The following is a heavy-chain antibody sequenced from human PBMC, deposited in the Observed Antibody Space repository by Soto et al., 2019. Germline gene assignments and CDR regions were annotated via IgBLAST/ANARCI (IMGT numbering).Heavy chain of an antibody. V-gene: IGHV1-46*01. CDR3: AKTYGFLGGYYFDY. CDR2: INPSGGST. J-gene: IGHJ4*02. CDR1: VYTFTNYY. D-gene: IGHD3-16*01. Sequence: ASVKVSCNASVYTFTNYYIHWVRQAPGQGLEWMAVINPSGGSTRYAQKFQGRVTMTRDTSTSTVYMELSSLRSEDTAVYYCAKTYGFLGGYYFDYWGQGTLVTVSS.